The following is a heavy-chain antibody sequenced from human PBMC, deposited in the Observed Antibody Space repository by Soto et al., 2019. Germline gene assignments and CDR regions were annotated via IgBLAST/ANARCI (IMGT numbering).Heavy chain of an antibody. J-gene: IGHJ4*02. Sequence: EVQLVESGGGLVQRGGSLRLSCAASGVTFSSFSMNWVRQAPGRGLEWISYIGGGGRLISYADSVKGRFAISRDNAQTSLYLQMDSLRDEDTAVYYCARDLGWAFDCWGQGTLVTVSS. D-gene: IGHD6-19*01. CDR1: GVTFSSFS. V-gene: IGHV3-48*02. CDR2: IGGGGRLI. CDR3: ARDLGWAFDC.